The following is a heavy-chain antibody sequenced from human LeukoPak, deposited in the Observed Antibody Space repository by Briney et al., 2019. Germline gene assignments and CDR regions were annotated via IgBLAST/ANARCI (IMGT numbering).Heavy chain of an antibody. CDR2: ISAYNGNT. V-gene: IGHV1-18*01. Sequence: ASVKVSCKASGYTFTSYGISWVRQAPGQGLGWMGWISAYNGNTNYAQKLQGRVTMTTDTSTSTAYMELRSLRSDDTAVYYCARDSEVVVVPAAHDAFDIWGQGTMVTVSS. CDR1: GYTFTSYG. CDR3: ARDSEVVVVPAAHDAFDI. J-gene: IGHJ3*02. D-gene: IGHD2-2*01.